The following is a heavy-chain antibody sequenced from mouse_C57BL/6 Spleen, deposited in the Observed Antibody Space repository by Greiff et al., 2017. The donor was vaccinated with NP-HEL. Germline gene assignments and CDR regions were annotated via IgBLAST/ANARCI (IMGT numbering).Heavy chain of an antibody. CDR1: GYTFTSYW. J-gene: IGHJ4*01. D-gene: IGHD1-1*01. CDR2: IHPNSGST. CDR3: ARWDYGSSYDAMDY. Sequence: QVQLQQPGAELVKPGASVKLSCKASGYTFTSYWMHWVKQRPGQGLEWIGMIHPNSGSTNYNEKFKSKATLTVDKSSSTAYMHLSSLTSEDSAVYYCARWDYGSSYDAMDYWGQGTSVTVSS. V-gene: IGHV1-64*01.